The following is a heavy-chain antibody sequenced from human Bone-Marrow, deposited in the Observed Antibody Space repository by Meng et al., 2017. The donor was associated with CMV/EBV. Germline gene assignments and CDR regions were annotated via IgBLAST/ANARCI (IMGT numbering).Heavy chain of an antibody. CDR2: ISSSSSYT. Sequence: GRLVDAGGGWVKPGGSLRLSCAASGFTFSDYYMSWIRQAPGKGLEWVSYISSSSSYTNYADSVKGRFTISRDNAKNSLYLQMNSLRAEDTAVYYCASLSGSYYFDYWGQGTLVTVSS. V-gene: IGHV3-11*06. CDR3: ASLSGSYYFDY. J-gene: IGHJ4*02. D-gene: IGHD1-26*01. CDR1: GFTFSDYY.